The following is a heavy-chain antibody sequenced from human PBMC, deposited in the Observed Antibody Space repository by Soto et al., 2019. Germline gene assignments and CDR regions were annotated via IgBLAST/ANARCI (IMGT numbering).Heavy chain of an antibody. Sequence: QVQLQESGPGLVKPSQTLSLTCTVSGGSISSGGYYWSWIRPHPGKGLEWIGCVYYSGSTYYNPSLKCRLTISVDTSKNQSPLTLSPVTAAETAVYYCARRPPLGYWGQGTLVTVSS. CDR1: GGSISSGGYY. J-gene: IGHJ4*02. V-gene: IGHV4-31*03. CDR2: VYYSGST. CDR3: ARRPPLGY.